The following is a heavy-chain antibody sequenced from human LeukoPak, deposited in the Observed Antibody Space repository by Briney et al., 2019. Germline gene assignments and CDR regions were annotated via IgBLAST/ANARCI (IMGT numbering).Heavy chain of an antibody. CDR2: VSNDGSNQ. Sequence: PGRSLRLSCAASGFTFTYYAMHWVRQAPGKGLEWVSVVSNDGSNQDYTDSVKGRFIISRDDSKSTAYLQMNSLRVDDTAMYYCARGPDPVVRGPRRAFDLWGQGTMVTVSS. J-gene: IGHJ3*01. D-gene: IGHD3-10*01. CDR1: GFTFTYYA. CDR3: ARGPDPVVRGPRRAFDL. V-gene: IGHV3-30-3*01.